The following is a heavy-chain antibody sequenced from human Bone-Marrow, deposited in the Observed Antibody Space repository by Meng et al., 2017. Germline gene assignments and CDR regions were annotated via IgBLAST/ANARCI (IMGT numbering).Heavy chain of an antibody. J-gene: IGHJ4*02. D-gene: IGHD2-21*01. CDR3: AREGRSHQVGVSVY. CDR2: INHSGST. V-gene: IGHV4-34*01. CDR1: GGSFSAYD. Sequence: QVQVQQWGAGLLKPSETLSLTCAFYGGSFSAYDWSWIRQPPGKGLEWLGQINHSGSTNDNPSLKSRVTISVDTSKNQFSLKLRFVTAADTAAYYCAREGRSHQVGVSVYWGQGNLVTVSS.